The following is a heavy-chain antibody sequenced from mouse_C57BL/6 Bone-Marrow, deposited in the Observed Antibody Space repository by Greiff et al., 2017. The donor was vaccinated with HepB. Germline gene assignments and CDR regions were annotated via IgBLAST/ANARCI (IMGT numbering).Heavy chain of an antibody. Sequence: VQGVESGPGLVAPSPCLSITCTVSGFSLTSYGVHWVRQPPGKGLEWLGVIWAGGSTNYNSALMSRLSIIKDNSKSQVFLKMNRLQTDDTAMYYCARDGGGYFDVWGAGTTVTVSS. V-gene: IGHV2-9*02. J-gene: IGHJ1*01. CDR3: ARDGGGYFDV. CDR2: IWAGGST. CDR1: GFSLTSYG.